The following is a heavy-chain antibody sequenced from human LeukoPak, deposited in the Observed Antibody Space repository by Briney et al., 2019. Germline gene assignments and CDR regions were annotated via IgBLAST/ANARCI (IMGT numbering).Heavy chain of an antibody. D-gene: IGHD3-3*01. CDR1: GGSFSGYY. V-gene: IGHV4-34*01. J-gene: IGHJ4*02. CDR3: ARRHRYYDFLSGYYTEGYYFDY. Sequence: SETLSLTCAVYGGSFSGYYWSWIRQPPGKGLEWIGEINHSGSTNYNPSLKSRVTISVDTSKNQFSLKLSSVTAADTAVYYCARRHRYYDFLSGYYTEGYYFDYWGQGTLVTGSS. CDR2: INHSGST.